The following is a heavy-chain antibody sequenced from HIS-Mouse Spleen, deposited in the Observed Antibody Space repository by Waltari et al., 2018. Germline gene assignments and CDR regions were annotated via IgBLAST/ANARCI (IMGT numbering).Heavy chain of an antibody. Sequence: QLQLQESGPGLVKPSETLSLTCTVPGGSISSSSYYWGWIRQPPGKGLEWIGSIDYRERPYSNPSLKSRVTMSVDTSKNQFSLKLSSVTAADTAVYYCAREIPYSSSWYDWYFDLWGRGTLVTVSS. CDR2: IDYRERP. CDR1: GGSISSSSYY. D-gene: IGHD6-13*01. V-gene: IGHV4-39*07. J-gene: IGHJ2*01. CDR3: AREIPYSSSWYDWYFDL.